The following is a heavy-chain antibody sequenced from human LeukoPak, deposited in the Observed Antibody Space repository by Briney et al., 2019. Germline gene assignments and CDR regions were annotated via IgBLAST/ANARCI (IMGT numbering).Heavy chain of an antibody. D-gene: IGHD3-22*01. Sequence: ASETLSLTCTVSGGSISSYYWSWIRQPPGKGLEWIGYIYYSGSTNYNPSLKSRVTISVDTSKNQFSLKLSSVTDADTAVYYCARIKYYYDSSGYAHWYFDLWGRGTLVTVSS. CDR1: GGSISSYY. V-gene: IGHV4-59*01. J-gene: IGHJ2*01. CDR2: IYYSGST. CDR3: ARIKYYYDSSGYAHWYFDL.